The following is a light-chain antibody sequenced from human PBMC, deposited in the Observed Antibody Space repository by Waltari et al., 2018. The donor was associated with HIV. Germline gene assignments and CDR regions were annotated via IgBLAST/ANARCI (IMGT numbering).Light chain of an antibody. CDR1: QSVTSSF. Sequence: EIVLTQSPGTLSLSPGERANLSCRASQSVTSSFLSWYQQKPGQAARILIYGASSRATVIPDRFSGGWSGTDFTLTISRPEPEDFAVYYCQQYGSSPLTFGGGTKVDIK. J-gene: IGKJ4*01. CDR2: GAS. CDR3: QQYGSSPLT. V-gene: IGKV3-20*01.